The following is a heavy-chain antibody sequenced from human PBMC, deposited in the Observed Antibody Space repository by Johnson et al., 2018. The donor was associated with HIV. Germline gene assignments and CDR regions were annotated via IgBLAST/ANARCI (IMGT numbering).Heavy chain of an antibody. CDR2: IRYDGSNK. V-gene: IGHV3-33*01. CDR1: GFTFSSYG. D-gene: IGHD5-24*01. Sequence: QVQLVESGGGVVQPGRSLRLSCAASGFTFSSYGMHLVRQAPGKGLEWVAFIRYDGSNKYYADSGKGRFTISRDNAKNTLYLQMNSLGAEDTAVYFCAREVDGFDIRGQGTMVIVSS. CDR3: AREVDGFDI. J-gene: IGHJ3*02.